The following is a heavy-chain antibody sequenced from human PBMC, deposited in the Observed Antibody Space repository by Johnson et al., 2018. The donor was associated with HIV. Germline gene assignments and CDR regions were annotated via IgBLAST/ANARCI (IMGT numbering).Heavy chain of an antibody. Sequence: MQLVESGGGLVKPGGSLRLSCAASGFTFSNAWMSWVRQALGKGLEWVGRIKSKTDGGTTDYAAPVKGRFTISRDDSKNTLYLQMNSLKTDILTRGDAFDIWGQGTMVTVSS. CDR1: GFTFSNAW. D-gene: IGHD3-9*01. CDR2: IKSKTDGGTT. J-gene: IGHJ3*02. CDR3: FDI. V-gene: IGHV3-15*01.